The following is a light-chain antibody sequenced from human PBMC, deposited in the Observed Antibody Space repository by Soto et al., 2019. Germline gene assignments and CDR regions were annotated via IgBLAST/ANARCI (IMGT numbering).Light chain of an antibody. V-gene: IGKV3D-15*01. CDR1: QSVSSN. CDR3: QQDYNFPSWT. CDR2: GAS. Sequence: EIVMTQSPGTLSVSPGERATLSCRASQSVSSNLAWYQQKPGQAPRLLIYGASSRATGIPARFSGSGSGTDFTLTISSLQPEDVAVHCCQQDYNFPSWTFGQGTKVDI. J-gene: IGKJ1*01.